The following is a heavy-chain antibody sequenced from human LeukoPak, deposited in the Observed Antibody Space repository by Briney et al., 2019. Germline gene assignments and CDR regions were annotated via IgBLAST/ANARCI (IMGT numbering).Heavy chain of an antibody. V-gene: IGHV5-51*01. Sequence: GESLKISCQASGYKITSHWIAWVRQMPGKSPEWMGIIYPGDSDTRYSPSFQGQVTISADKSISTAYLQWSSLKASDTAMYYCATDAYGGSGGYWGQGTLVTVSS. J-gene: IGHJ4*02. CDR3: ATDAYGGSGGY. CDR2: IYPGDSDT. D-gene: IGHD2-21*01. CDR1: GYKITSHW.